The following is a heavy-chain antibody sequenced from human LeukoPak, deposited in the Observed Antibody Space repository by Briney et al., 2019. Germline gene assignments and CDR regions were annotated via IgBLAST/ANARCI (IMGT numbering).Heavy chain of an antibody. D-gene: IGHD3-10*01. Sequence: SETLSLTCTVSGGSISSSSYYWGWIRQPPGKGLEWIGSIYYSGSTYYNPSLKSRVTISVDTSKNQFSLKLSSVTAADTAVYYCARGGITMVRGLLYYFDYWGQGTLVTVSS. CDR1: GGSISSSSYY. CDR2: IYYSGST. CDR3: ARGGITMVRGLLYYFDY. J-gene: IGHJ4*02. V-gene: IGHV4-39*07.